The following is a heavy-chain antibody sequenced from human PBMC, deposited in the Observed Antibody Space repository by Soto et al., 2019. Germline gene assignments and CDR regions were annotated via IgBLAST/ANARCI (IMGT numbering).Heavy chain of an antibody. CDR2: ISYDGSKT. D-gene: IGHD1-26*01. CDR1: GFTFSSHG. J-gene: IGHJ4*02. CDR3: ARDWATGGTYLGIDD. Sequence: QVQLVESGGGMVQPGRSLRLSCAASGFTFSSHGIHWVRQAPGKGLEWVTFISYDGSKTYYAESVKGRFTISRDNSQDTLYLQMNSMRPEDTAVYFCARDWATGGTYLGIDDWSQGTLVTVSS. V-gene: IGHV3-30-3*01.